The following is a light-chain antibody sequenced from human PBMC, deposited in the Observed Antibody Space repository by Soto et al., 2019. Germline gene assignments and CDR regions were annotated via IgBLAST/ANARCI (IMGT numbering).Light chain of an antibody. CDR3: QQRSYWPGT. J-gene: IGKJ1*01. Sequence: EIVLTQSPATLSLSPGERATLSCRASQSVGSYLAWYQQRPGQAPRLLIYDASNRATGIPARFSGSGSGTDFTLTISSLEPEDFAVYYCQQRSYWPGTFGQGTKVEIK. CDR1: QSVGSY. V-gene: IGKV3-11*01. CDR2: DAS.